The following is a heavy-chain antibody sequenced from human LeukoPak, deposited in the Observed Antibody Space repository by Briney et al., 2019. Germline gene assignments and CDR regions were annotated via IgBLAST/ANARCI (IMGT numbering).Heavy chain of an antibody. Sequence: ASVKVSCKASGYTFASYGISWVRQAPGQGLEWMGWMNPNSGNTGYAQKFQGRVTMTRNTSISTAYMELSSLRSEDTAVYYCARDPLQEMRWFDPWGQGTLVTVSS. D-gene: IGHD5-24*01. V-gene: IGHV1-8*02. CDR2: MNPNSGNT. CDR3: ARDPLQEMRWFDP. J-gene: IGHJ5*02. CDR1: GYTFASYG.